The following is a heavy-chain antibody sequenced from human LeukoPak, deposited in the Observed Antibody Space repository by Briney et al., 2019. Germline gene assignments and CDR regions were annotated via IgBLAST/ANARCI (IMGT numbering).Heavy chain of an antibody. D-gene: IGHD6-19*01. Sequence: GGSLRLSCAGSGFTLSKSWIHWVRHAPGKGLVWVSRINTDGSIITYADSVKGRFTISRDNAKNSLYLQMNSLRAEDTAVYYCARGFSSGWHVWDYFDYWGQGTLVTVSS. V-gene: IGHV3-74*01. J-gene: IGHJ4*02. CDR1: GFTLSKSW. CDR2: INTDGSII. CDR3: ARGFSSGWHVWDYFDY.